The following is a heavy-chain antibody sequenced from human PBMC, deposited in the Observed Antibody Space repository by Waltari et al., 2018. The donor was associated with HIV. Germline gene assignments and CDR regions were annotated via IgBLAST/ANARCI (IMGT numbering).Heavy chain of an antibody. CDR3: ATSLPPGIDKMYDAFDI. Sequence: EVKLLESGGGFVHPGGSLRLSCAASGFIFSNYAMTWVRQPPGKGLELFSFISDIVGLTDYASSVKGRSTISIDKSKNTVFLQMNNLRAEDTAVYHCATSLPPGIDKMYDAFDIWGQGTMVAVSP. J-gene: IGHJ3*02. V-gene: IGHV3-23*01. CDR2: ISDIVGLT. CDR1: GFIFSNYA.